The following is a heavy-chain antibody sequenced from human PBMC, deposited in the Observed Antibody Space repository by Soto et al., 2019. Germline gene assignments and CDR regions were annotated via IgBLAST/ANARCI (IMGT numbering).Heavy chain of an antibody. Sequence: SETLFLTCTVPGGSIRSYYWSWIRQPPGKGLEWIGYSYYSGSTNYNPSLKSRVTISVDTSKNQFSLKLSSVTAADTAVYYCARDNGYSYGYTLDHWGQGTLVTVS. V-gene: IGHV4-59*01. D-gene: IGHD5-18*01. CDR2: SYYSGST. CDR1: GGSIRSYY. CDR3: ARDNGYSYGYTLDH. J-gene: IGHJ4*02.